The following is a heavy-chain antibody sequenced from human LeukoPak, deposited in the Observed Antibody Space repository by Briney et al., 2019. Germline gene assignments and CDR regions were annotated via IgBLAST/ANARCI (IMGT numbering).Heavy chain of an antibody. CDR2: ISHDGNNK. CDR3: AKSRGTSLSQYFQH. D-gene: IGHD3-16*02. CDR1: GFTFSSYG. Sequence: GGSLRLSCAASGFTFSSYGMHWVRQAPGKGLEWVAVISHDGNNKYYADSVKGRFTISRDNSKNTLYLQMNSLRAEDTAVYYCAKSRGTSLSQYFQHWGQGALVTVSS. J-gene: IGHJ1*01. V-gene: IGHV3-30*18.